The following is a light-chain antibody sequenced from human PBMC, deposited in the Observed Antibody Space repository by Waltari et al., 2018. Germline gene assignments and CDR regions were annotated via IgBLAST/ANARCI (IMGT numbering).Light chain of an antibody. V-gene: IGKV3-15*01. CDR1: QSITSN. CDR3: QQYNNWLPLT. J-gene: IGKJ4*01. Sequence: EIVLTQSPVILSVSPGERTTLSCRASQSITSNLAWYQQKPGQSPRLLIYGASIRAAGIPARFSGSGSGTELTLTISSLQSEDFAVYYCQQYNNWLPLTFGGGTKVEIK. CDR2: GAS.